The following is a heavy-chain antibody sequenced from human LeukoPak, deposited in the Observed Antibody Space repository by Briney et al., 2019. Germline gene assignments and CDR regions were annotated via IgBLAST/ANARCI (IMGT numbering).Heavy chain of an antibody. CDR3: ARGLASGYPPIPFDY. CDR1: GFTFSNAW. V-gene: IGHV4-34*12. J-gene: IGHJ4*02. D-gene: IGHD3-3*01. CDR2: IIDTGST. Sequence: PGGSLRLSCTAPGFTFSNAWMSWVRQAPGKGLEWIGEIIDTGSTKYNSSLKSRVTISVDTSKNEFSLNLTSVTAADTAIYYCARGLASGYPPIPFDYWGQGTLVTVSS.